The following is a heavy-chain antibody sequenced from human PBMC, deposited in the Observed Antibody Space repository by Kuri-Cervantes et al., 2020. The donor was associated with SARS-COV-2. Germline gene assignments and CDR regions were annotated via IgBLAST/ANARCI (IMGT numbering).Heavy chain of an antibody. CDR1: GYSSTSYW. V-gene: IGHV5-10-1*01. J-gene: IGHJ6*02. Sequence: GGSLRLSCKGSGYSSTSYWISWVRQMPGKGLEWMGRIDPSDSYTNYSPSFQGHVTISADKSISTAYLQWSSLKASDTAMYYCARDMTYYYYGMDVWGQGTTVTVSS. CDR3: ARDMTYYYYGMDV. CDR2: IDPSDSYT.